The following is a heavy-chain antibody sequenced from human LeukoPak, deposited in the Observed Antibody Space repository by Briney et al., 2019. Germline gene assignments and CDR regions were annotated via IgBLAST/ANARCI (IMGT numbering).Heavy chain of an antibody. J-gene: IGHJ4*02. CDR2: VYYSGST. CDR3: ARSTPRGGGYYYAFDY. D-gene: IGHD3-22*01. V-gene: IGHV4-59*11. CDR1: GGSISSHY. Sequence: SETLSLTCTVSGGSISSHYWSWIRQPPGKGLQWIGYVYYSGSTNYDPSLKSRATISVDTSKNQFSLKLTSVTTADTAVYYCARSTPRGGGYYYAFDYWGQGILVTVSS.